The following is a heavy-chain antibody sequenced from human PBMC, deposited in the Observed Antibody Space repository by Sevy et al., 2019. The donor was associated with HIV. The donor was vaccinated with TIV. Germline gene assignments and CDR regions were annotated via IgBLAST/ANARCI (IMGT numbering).Heavy chain of an antibody. V-gene: IGHV3-21*01. J-gene: IGHJ6*02. CDR2: ISSSSSYI. CDR3: ARDRIGGGYYGMDV. CDR1: GFTFSSYS. D-gene: IGHD2-15*01. Sequence: GGSLRLSCAASGFTFSSYSMNWVRQAPGKGLEWVSSISSSSSYIYYEASVKGRFTISRDNAKNSLYLQMNSLRAEDTAVYYCARDRIGGGYYGMDVWGQGTTVTVSS.